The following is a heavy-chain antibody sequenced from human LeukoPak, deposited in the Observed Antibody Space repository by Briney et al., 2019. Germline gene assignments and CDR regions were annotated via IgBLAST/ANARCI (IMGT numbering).Heavy chain of an antibody. CDR2: ISGSGDST. D-gene: IGHD3-10*01. Sequence: GGSLRLSCAASGFTFYSYTMYWVPQAPGKGLEWVSGISGSGDSTYYADSVKGRFTISRDNSRNTLYLKMSSLRAEDTAVYYCAKWSGFGDDWGQGTLVTVS. J-gene: IGHJ4*02. CDR1: GFTFYSYT. V-gene: IGHV3-23*01. CDR3: AKWSGFGDD.